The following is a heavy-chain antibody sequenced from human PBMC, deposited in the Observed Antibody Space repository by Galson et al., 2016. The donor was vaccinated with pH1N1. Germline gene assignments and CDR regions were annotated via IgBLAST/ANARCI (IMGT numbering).Heavy chain of an antibody. Sequence: SLRLSCAASGFTFSSYAMRWVRQAPGKGLEWVSAISGSGGSTYYADSVKGRFTIYRENAKNTLYLQMNSLRAEDTAVYYCAKNLTHDEIFDAFDIWGQGTMVTVSS. D-gene: IGHD2/OR15-2a*01. CDR1: GFTFSSYA. CDR2: ISGSGGST. J-gene: IGHJ3*02. CDR3: AKNLTHDEIFDAFDI. V-gene: IGHV3-23*01.